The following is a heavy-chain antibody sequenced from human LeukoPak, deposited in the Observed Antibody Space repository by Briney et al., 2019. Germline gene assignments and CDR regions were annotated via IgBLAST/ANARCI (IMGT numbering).Heavy chain of an antibody. J-gene: IGHJ5*02. Sequence: GGSLRLSCAASGFTFSTYRMSWVRQAPGKGLEWVANIKQDGSEKHYVDSVKGRFTISRDNAKNSLYLQMSSLRAEDTALYYCAKDGARWFGELSTWGQGTLVTVSS. CDR3: AKDGARWFGELST. CDR1: GFTFSTYR. CDR2: IKQDGSEK. D-gene: IGHD3-10*01. V-gene: IGHV3-7*03.